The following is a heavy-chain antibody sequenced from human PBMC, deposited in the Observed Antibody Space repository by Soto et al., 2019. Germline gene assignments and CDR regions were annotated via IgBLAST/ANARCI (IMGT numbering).Heavy chain of an antibody. V-gene: IGHV1-8*01. Sequence: QVQLVQSGAEVKKPGASVKVSCKASGYTFTSYDINWVRQATGQGLEWMGWMNPNSGNTGYAQKFQGRVTITRNTSISTAYMALSSLRSEDTAVYYCARWPDGYYYYGMDVWGQGTTVTVSS. CDR2: MNPNSGNT. CDR3: ARWPDGYYYYGMDV. CDR1: GYTFTSYD. J-gene: IGHJ6*02.